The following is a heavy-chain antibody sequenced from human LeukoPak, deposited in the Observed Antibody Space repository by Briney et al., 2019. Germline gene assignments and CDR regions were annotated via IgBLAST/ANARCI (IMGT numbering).Heavy chain of an antibody. J-gene: IGHJ4*02. CDR3: ARLLSDSASGPDY. CDR1: GGSISTYY. CDR2: IYYSGST. V-gene: IGHV4-39*01. Sequence: SETLSLTCTVSGGSISTYYWSWIRQPPGKGLEWIGSIYYSGSTYYNPSLKSRVTISVDTSKNQFSLKLTSVTAADTAVYYCARLLSDSASGPDYWGQGTLVTVSS. D-gene: IGHD2-21*02.